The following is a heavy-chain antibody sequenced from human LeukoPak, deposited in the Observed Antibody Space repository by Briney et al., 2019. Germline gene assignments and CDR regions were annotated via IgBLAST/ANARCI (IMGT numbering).Heavy chain of an antibody. Sequence: GGSLRLSCAASGFTVSSNYMSWVRQAPGKGLEWVSVIYSGGSTYYAASVKGGFTISRDNSKNTLYLQMNSLRAEDTAVYYCARVMNDYGDYVFDYWGQGTLVTVSS. V-gene: IGHV3-53*01. D-gene: IGHD4-17*01. CDR2: IYSGGST. CDR1: GFTVSSNY. J-gene: IGHJ4*02. CDR3: ARVMNDYGDYVFDY.